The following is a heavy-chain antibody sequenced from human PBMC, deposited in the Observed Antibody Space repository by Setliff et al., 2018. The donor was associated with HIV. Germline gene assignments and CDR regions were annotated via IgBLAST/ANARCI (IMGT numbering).Heavy chain of an antibody. J-gene: IGHJ5*02. V-gene: IGHV3-49*04. CDR1: GFTFGDYA. D-gene: IGHD2-15*01. Sequence: GSLRLSCTASGFTFGDYAMSWVRQAPGKGLEWVGFIRSKAYGGTTEYAASVKGRFTISRDDSKSIAYLQMNSLKTEDTAVYYCTRDRYCSGGSCYSNFFDPWGQGTLVTVSS. CDR3: TRDRYCSGGSCYSNFFDP. CDR2: IRSKAYGGTT.